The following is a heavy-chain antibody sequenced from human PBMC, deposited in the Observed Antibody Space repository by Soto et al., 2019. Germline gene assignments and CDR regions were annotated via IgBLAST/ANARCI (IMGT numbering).Heavy chain of an antibody. CDR3: ASPGYMSGRYGGI. V-gene: IGHV1-69*14. CDR2: IIPIFGSP. CDR1: GGAFSSYA. J-gene: IGHJ3*02. Sequence: QVQLVQSGAEVKMPGSSVKVSCKASGGAFSSYAISWVRQAPGQGLEWMGGIIPIFGSPNYAQTFQGRVTISADKSTSTAYMELRSLRSEDTAMYYCASPGYMSGRYGGIWGQGTMVTVSS. D-gene: IGHD6-19*01.